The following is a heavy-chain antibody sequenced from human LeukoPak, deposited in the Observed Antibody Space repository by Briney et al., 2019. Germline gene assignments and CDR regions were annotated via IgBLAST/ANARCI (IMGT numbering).Heavy chain of an antibody. CDR3: ARERSKYGSGSYFPDY. CDR1: GYTFTSYY. Sequence: PAASVKVSCKASGYTFTSYYMRWVRQAPGQGLEWMGIINPSGGSTSYAQKFQGRVTMTRDTSTSTVYMELSSLRSEDTAVYYCARERSKYGSGSYFPDYWGQGTLVTVSS. D-gene: IGHD3-10*01. CDR2: INPSGGST. J-gene: IGHJ4*02. V-gene: IGHV1-46*03.